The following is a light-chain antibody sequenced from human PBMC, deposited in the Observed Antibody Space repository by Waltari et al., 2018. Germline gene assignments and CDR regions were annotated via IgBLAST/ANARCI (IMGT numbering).Light chain of an antibody. V-gene: IGLV4-69*01. CDR2: INSDGSH. Sequence: QLVLTQSPSASASLGASVKLTCTLDSGHSSNIVAWLQQQPEKGPRYLMKINSDGSHSKGDEIPARFSGSSSGAERYLTSSSVQSEDEADYYCQTGGHGTWVFGGGTKLSVL. CDR1: SGHSSNI. CDR3: QTGGHGTWV. J-gene: IGLJ3*02.